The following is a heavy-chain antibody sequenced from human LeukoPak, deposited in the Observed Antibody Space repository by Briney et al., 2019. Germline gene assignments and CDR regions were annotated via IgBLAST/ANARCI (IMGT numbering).Heavy chain of an antibody. CDR2: IAGGDEST. D-gene: IGHD1-1*01. CDR1: GITLSNYG. V-gene: IGHV3-23*01. J-gene: IGHJ4*02. CDR3: ARGVYWSLDY. Sequence: GGSLRLSCAVSGITLSNYGMSWVRQAPGKGLEWLATIAGGDESTYYADSVKGRFAISRDNSKNTVFLHMNSLRVEDTAVYYCARGVYWSLDYWGQGTPVTVSS.